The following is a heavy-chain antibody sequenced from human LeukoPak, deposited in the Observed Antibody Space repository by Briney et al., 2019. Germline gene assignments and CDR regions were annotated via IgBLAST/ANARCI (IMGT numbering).Heavy chain of an antibody. CDR2: ISNSGGST. J-gene: IGHJ4*02. V-gene: IGHV3-23*01. D-gene: IGHD3/OR15-3a*01. CDR1: GFTFSNYW. Sequence: PGGSLRLSCAASGFTFSNYWMSWVRQAPGKGLEWVSAISNSGGSTYYADSVKGRFTISRDNSKNTLYLQMNSLKAEDTAVYYCAKGRGLVSPDDHWGQGTLVTVSS. CDR3: AKGRGLVSPDDH.